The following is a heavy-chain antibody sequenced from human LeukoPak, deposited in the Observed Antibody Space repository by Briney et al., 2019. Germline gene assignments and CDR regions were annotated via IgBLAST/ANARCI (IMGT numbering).Heavy chain of an antibody. J-gene: IGHJ4*02. CDR1: GGTFSSYV. CDR2: IIPIFDTA. D-gene: IGHD1-26*01. V-gene: IGHV1-69*13. Sequence: SVKVSCKASGGTFSSYVMSWVRQAPGQGLEWMGGIIPIFDTANYAQKFQGRVTIIADESTSTAYMELSSLRSEDTAVYYCANLRMGYFDYWGQGTLVTVSS. CDR3: ANLRMGYFDY.